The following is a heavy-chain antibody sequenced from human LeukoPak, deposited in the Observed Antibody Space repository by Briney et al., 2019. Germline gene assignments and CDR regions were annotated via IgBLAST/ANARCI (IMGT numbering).Heavy chain of an antibody. J-gene: IGHJ6*02. V-gene: IGHV3-30-3*01. CDR2: ISYDGSNK. CDR3: ARRKGALWDPYGMDV. CDR1: GFTFSSYA. Sequence: PGGSLRLSCAASGFTFSSYAMHWVRQAPGKGLEWVAVISYDGSNKYYADSVKGRFTISRDNSKNTLYLQMNSLRAEDTAVYYCARRKGALWDPYGMDVWGQETTVTVSS. D-gene: IGHD1-26*01.